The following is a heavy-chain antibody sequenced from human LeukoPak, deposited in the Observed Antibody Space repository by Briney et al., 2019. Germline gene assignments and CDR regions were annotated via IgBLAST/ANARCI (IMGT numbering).Heavy chain of an antibody. CDR3: ARVPPIYRIFDY. V-gene: IGHV1-46*01. CDR2: INPSGGST. CDR1: GYTFTSYY. Sequence: ASVKVSCKASGYTFTSYYMHWVRQAPGQGLECMGIINPSGGSTSYAQKFQGRVTMTRDTSTSTVYMELSSLRSEDTAVYYCARVPPIYRIFDYWGQGTLVTVSS. D-gene: IGHD4-11*01. J-gene: IGHJ4*02.